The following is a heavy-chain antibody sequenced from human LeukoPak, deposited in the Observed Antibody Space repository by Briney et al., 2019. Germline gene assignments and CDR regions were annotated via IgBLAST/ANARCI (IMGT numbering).Heavy chain of an antibody. Sequence: ASVKVSCKASGYTLTSYDINWVRQATGQGLEWMGWMNPNSGNTGYAQKFQGRVTMTRNTSISTAYMELSSLRSEDTAVYYCARGSPYDSSGYYSDRYYMDVWGKGTTVTISS. CDR2: MNPNSGNT. D-gene: IGHD3-22*01. CDR3: ARGSPYDSSGYYSDRYYMDV. CDR1: GYTLTSYD. J-gene: IGHJ6*03. V-gene: IGHV1-8*01.